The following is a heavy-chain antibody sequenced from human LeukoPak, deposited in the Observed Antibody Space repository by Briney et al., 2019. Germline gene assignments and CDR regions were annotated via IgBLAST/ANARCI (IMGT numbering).Heavy chain of an antibody. V-gene: IGHV4-34*01. D-gene: IGHD6-13*01. CDR1: GGSFSGYY. CDR2: INHSGST. CDR3: ARTEQQLVPWFDP. Sequence: SETLSLTCAVYGGSFSGYYWSWIRQPPGKGLEWIGEINHSGSTNYNPSLKSRVTISVDTSKNQFSLKLSSVTAADTAVYYCARTEQQLVPWFDPWGQGTLATVSS. J-gene: IGHJ5*02.